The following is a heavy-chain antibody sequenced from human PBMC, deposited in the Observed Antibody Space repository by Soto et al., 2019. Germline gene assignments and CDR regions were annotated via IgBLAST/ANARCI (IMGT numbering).Heavy chain of an antibody. CDR3: ARVFFRLFAFDI. D-gene: IGHD3-22*01. V-gene: IGHV1-18*01. Sequence: QVQLVQSGGEVKKPGASVKVSCKAAGYTFTTYGISWVRQAPGQGLEWMGWISAYNGNTSYAQKLQGRVTMTTDTSTSTAYMELRSLRSDDTAVYYCARVFFRLFAFDIWGQGTMVTVSS. J-gene: IGHJ3*02. CDR2: ISAYNGNT. CDR1: GYTFTTYG.